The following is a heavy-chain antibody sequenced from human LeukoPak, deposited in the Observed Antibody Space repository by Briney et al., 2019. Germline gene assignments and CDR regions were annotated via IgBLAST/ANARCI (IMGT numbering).Heavy chain of an antibody. D-gene: IGHD3-22*01. CDR3: ARVSSSSGYYGLYYGMDV. V-gene: IGHV4-61*02. J-gene: IGHJ6*02. CDR2: IYTSGST. Sequence: PSETLSLTCTVSGGSISSGRYYWSWIRQPAGKGLEWIGRIYTSGSTNYNPSLKSRVTISVDTSKNQFSLKLSSVTAADTAVYYCARVSSSSGYYGLYYGMDVWGQGTTVTVSS. CDR1: GGSISSGRYY.